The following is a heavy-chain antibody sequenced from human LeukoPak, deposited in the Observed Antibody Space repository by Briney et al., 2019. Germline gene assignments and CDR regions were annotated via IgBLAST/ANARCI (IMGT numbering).Heavy chain of an antibody. CDR2: IYYSGST. CDR1: GGSISSYY. Sequence: PSETLSLTCTVSGGSISSYYWSWIRQPPGKGLEWIGYIYYSGSTNYNPSLKSRVTISVDTSKNQFSPKLSSVTAADTAVYYCASTRRGAAALDYWGQGTLVTVSS. V-gene: IGHV4-59*01. J-gene: IGHJ4*02. D-gene: IGHD6-13*01. CDR3: ASTRRGAAALDY.